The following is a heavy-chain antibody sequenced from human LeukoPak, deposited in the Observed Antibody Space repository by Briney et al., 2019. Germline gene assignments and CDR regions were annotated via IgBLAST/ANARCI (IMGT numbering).Heavy chain of an antibody. CDR3: ARDQYSSGWYYYYYGMDV. CDR1: GITFSSYA. CDR2: ISYDGSNK. V-gene: IGHV3-30-3*01. Sequence: GGSLRLSCAASGITFSSYAMHWVRQAPGKGLEWVAVISYDGSNKYYADSVKGRFTISRDNSKNTLYLQMNSLRAEDTAVYYCARDQYSSGWYYYYYGMDVWGQGTTVTVSS. D-gene: IGHD6-19*01. J-gene: IGHJ6*02.